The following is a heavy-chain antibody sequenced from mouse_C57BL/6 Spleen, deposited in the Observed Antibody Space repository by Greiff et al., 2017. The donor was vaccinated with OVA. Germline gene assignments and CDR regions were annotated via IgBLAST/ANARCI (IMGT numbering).Heavy chain of an antibody. CDR2: IDPSDSYT. CDR1: GYTFTSSW. V-gene: IGHV1-69*01. J-gene: IGHJ4*01. CDR3: ARWGAMDY. Sequence: QVQLQQPGAELVMPGASVKLSCKASGYTFTSSWMHWVKQRPGQGLEWIGEIDPSDSYTNYNQKFKGKSTLTVDKSSSTAYMQLSSLTSEDSAVYYCARWGAMDYWGQGTSVTVSS.